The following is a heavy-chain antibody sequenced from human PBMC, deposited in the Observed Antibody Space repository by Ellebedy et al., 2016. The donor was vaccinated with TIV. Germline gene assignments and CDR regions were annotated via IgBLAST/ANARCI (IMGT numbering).Heavy chain of an antibody. Sequence: GGSLRLSXAASGFTFSSYAMSWVRQAPGKGLEWVSAISGSGGSTYYADSVKGRFTISRDNSKNTLYLQMNSLRAEDTAVYYCAKTGTSGGYRDYWGQGTLATVSS. J-gene: IGHJ4*02. CDR1: GFTFSSYA. CDR3: AKTGTSGGYRDY. V-gene: IGHV3-23*01. CDR2: ISGSGGST. D-gene: IGHD3-22*01.